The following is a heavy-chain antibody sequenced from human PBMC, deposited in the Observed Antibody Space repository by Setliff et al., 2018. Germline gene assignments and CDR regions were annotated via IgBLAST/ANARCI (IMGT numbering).Heavy chain of an antibody. CDR2: IYHRGNA. V-gene: IGHV4-30-2*01. CDR1: GGSIASGGYS. CDR3: AQGDYFGSGAFYD. D-gene: IGHD3-10*01. Sequence: NPSETLSLTCVVSGGSIASGGYSWSWIRQPPGKGLEWIGYIYHRGNAYYNPSLEGRVTMSVDRSNNQFSLKLDSVTAADTAVYYCAQGDYFGSGAFYDWGQGMLVTVLL. J-gene: IGHJ4*02.